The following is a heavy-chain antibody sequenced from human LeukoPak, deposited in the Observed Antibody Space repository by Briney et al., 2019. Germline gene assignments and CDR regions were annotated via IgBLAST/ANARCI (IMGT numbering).Heavy chain of an antibody. CDR3: ARDGLSVAAAGIYYFDY. J-gene: IGHJ4*02. Sequence: GGSLRLSCAASGFTFSSYSMNWVRQAPGKGLEWVSSISSSSSYIYYADSVKGRFTISRDNAKNSLYLQMNSLGAEDTAVYYCARDGLSVAAAGIYYFDYWGQATLVTVSS. CDR1: GFTFSSYS. CDR2: ISSSSSYI. D-gene: IGHD6-13*01. V-gene: IGHV3-21*01.